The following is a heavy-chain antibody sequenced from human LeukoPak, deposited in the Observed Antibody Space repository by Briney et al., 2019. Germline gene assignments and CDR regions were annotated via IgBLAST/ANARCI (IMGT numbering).Heavy chain of an antibody. V-gene: IGHV3-33*01. Sequence: GGSLRLSCAASGFTFSSYGMHWVRQAPGKGLEWVAVIWCDGSNKYYADSVKGRFTISRDNSKNTLYLQMNSLRAEDTAVYYCARDTGVAGMFDYWGQGTLVTVSS. CDR3: ARDTGVAGMFDY. D-gene: IGHD6-19*01. J-gene: IGHJ4*02. CDR1: GFTFSSYG. CDR2: IWCDGSNK.